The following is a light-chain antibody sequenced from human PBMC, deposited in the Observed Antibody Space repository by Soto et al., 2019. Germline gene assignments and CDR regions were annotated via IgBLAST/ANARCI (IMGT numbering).Light chain of an antibody. J-gene: IGKJ1*01. CDR1: QYINTY. Sequence: DIQMTQSPSSLSAYVGDRVTITCRASQYINTYLNWFQQKPGKAPELLIYAASSLQGGVPSRFSGSGSGTDFTLTISSLQPEDFVTYYCQQSYSTPRTFGLGTKVEIK. V-gene: IGKV1-39*01. CDR3: QQSYSTPRT. CDR2: AAS.